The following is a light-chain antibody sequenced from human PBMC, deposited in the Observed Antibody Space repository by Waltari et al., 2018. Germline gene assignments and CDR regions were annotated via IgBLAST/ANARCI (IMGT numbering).Light chain of an antibody. J-gene: IGLJ1*01. Sequence: QSVLTQPPSVSGAPGSTVPISCTGGISHLGPHSDHHCHQHVPGSAPKLLISSDTNRASGVHDRFSASKSGTSASLTITGLQAEDEADYYCQSYDTSLSAFYVFGSGTKVTVL. CDR1: ISHLGPHSD. CDR2: SDT. CDR3: QSYDTSLSAFYV. V-gene: IGLV1-40*01.